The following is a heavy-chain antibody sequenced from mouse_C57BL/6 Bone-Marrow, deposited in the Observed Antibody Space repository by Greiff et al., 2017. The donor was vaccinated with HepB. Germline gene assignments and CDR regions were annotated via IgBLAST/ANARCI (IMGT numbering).Heavy chain of an antibody. CDR3: AGAVTTEDYFDY. CDR1: GFPITSGYY. V-gene: IGHV12-3*01. J-gene: IGHJ2*01. D-gene: IGHD1-1*01. Sequence: QVQLKESGPGLVKPSQSLFLTCSITGFPITSGYYWIWIRQSPGKPLEWMGYITHSGETFYNPSLQSPISITRETSKNQFFLQLNSVTTEDTAMYYCAGAVTTEDYFDYWGQGTTLTVSS. CDR2: ITHSGET.